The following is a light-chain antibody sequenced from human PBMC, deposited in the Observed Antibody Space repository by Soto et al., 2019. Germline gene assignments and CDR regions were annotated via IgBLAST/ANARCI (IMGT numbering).Light chain of an antibody. V-gene: IGKV1-5*03. CDR1: QCISSW. CDR2: KAS. CDR3: QQHNSYPS. Sequence: DIQMTQSPSTLSASVVDRVTITYRARQCISSWLAWYQQKPWKAPKLLIYKASSLESGVPSRFSGSGSGTEVNLTISRLQPEVFATYYCQQHNSYPSFGGGTKVEIK. J-gene: IGKJ4*01.